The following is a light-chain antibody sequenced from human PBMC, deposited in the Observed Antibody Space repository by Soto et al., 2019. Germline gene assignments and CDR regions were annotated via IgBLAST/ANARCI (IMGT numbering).Light chain of an antibody. CDR2: GAS. J-gene: IGKJ1*01. V-gene: IGKV3-15*01. Sequence: EILMTQSPATLSVSPGERVTLSCRASQSVSSNLAWYQQKPGQAPRLLIYGASTRATGIPARFSGSGSGTEFTLTISSLQSEDFAVYYCQQYNKWPQVTFGQGTKVDIK. CDR3: QQYNKWPQVT. CDR1: QSVSSN.